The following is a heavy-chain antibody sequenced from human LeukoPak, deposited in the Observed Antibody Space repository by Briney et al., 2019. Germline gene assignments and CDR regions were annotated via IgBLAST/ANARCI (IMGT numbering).Heavy chain of an antibody. Sequence: PSETLSLTCTVSGVSISYATYQWTWIRQSAGTGLEWIGLISKSGTTNYNPSHKSRVTISIDTTKNQFSLKLTSVTAADTAVYYCARLLGPLDYVWGSSRSKWGQGTLVTVSS. J-gene: IGHJ4*02. CDR1: GVSISYATYQ. CDR3: ARLLGPLDYVWGSSRSK. D-gene: IGHD3-16*02. V-gene: IGHV4-61*02. CDR2: ISKSGTT.